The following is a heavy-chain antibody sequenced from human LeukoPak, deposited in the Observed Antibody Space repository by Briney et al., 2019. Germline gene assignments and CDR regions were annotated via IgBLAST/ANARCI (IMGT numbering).Heavy chain of an antibody. CDR2: ISGSGGST. CDR3: AKTMIVVVSPYYFDY. V-gene: IGHV3-23*01. Sequence: GGSLRHSCAATGFTYSSYAISWLRPAPGKGLEWVSAISGSGGSTYYADSVKGRFTISRDNSKNTLYLQMNSLRAEDTAVYYCAKTMIVVVSPYYFDYWGQGTLVTVSS. J-gene: IGHJ4*02. D-gene: IGHD3-22*01. CDR1: GFTYSSYA.